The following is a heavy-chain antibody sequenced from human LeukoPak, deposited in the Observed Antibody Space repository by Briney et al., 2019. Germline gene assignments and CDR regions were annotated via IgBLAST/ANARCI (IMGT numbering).Heavy chain of an antibody. D-gene: IGHD2-2*01. CDR3: ARDLGDSTTAFDY. Sequence: SQTLSLTCTVSGGSISSGGYYWSWIRQPPGKGLEWIGYIYHSGSTYYNPSLKSRVTISVDRSKNQFSLKLSSVTAADTAVYYCARDLGDSTTAFDYWGQGTLVTVSS. CDR2: IYHSGST. J-gene: IGHJ4*02. V-gene: IGHV4-30-2*01. CDR1: GGSISSGGYY.